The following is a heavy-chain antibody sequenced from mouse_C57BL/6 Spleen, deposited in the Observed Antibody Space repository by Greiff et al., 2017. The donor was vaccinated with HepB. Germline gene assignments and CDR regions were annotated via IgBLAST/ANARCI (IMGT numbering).Heavy chain of an antibody. CDR1: GYTFTDYN. CDR2: INPNNGGT. J-gene: IGHJ4*01. V-gene: IGHV1-18*01. D-gene: IGHD2-4*01. CDR3: AREGVDYDEGYAMDY. Sequence: VQLKQSGPELVKPGASVKIPCKASGYTFTDYNMDWVKQSHGKSLEWIGDINPNNGGTIYNQKFKGKATLTVDKSSSTAYMELRSLTSEDTAVYYWAREGVDYDEGYAMDYWGQGTSVTVSS.